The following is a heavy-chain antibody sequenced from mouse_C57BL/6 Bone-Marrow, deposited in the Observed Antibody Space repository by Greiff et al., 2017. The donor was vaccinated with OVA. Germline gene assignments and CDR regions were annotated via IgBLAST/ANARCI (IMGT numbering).Heavy chain of an antibody. CDR1: GFTFTSYG. D-gene: IGHD2-3*01. Sequence: QVQLLQSGAELARPGASVKLSCKASGFTFTSYGISWVRQSPGQGLEWIGEIYPRSGNTYYNEKFKGKATLTADKSSSTAYMELRRMTSEASAVNSCASGIYNGPLRGYWGQGTTLTVSS. CDR2: IYPRSGNT. CDR3: ASGIYNGPLRGY. V-gene: IGHV1-81*01. J-gene: IGHJ2*01.